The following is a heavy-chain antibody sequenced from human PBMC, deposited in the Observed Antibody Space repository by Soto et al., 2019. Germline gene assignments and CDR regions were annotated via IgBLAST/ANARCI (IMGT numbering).Heavy chain of an antibody. Sequence: QVHLVQSGAEVKKPGASVKVSCKGSGYGFTTYGITWVRQAPGQGLEWMAWISAHNGNTNYAQKLQGRVTVTRDTSTSTAYMELRSLRSDATAGYYCARGRYGDYWGQGARVNVSS. CDR3: ARGRYGDY. CDR2: ISAHNGNT. CDR1: GYGFTTYG. V-gene: IGHV1-18*01. D-gene: IGHD1-1*01. J-gene: IGHJ4*02.